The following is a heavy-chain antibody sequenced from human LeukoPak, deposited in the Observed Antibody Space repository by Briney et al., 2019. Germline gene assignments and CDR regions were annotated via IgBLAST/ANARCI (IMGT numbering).Heavy chain of an antibody. D-gene: IGHD4-17*01. CDR3: ARDIYGDYSDY. J-gene: IGHJ4*02. Sequence: PSETLSLTCTVSGGSISSSSYYWSWIRQPAGKGLEWIGRIYTSGSTNYNPSLKSRVTMSVDTSKNQFSLKLSSVTAADTAVYYCARDIYGDYSDYWGQGTLVTVSS. V-gene: IGHV4-61*02. CDR2: IYTSGST. CDR1: GGSISSSSYY.